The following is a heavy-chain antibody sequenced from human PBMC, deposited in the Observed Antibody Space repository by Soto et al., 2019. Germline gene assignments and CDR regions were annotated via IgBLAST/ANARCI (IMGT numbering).Heavy chain of an antibody. CDR1: GGSISSVDYY. CDR3: ARVVSSSWYEYYYGMDV. Sequence: SDTLSLTCTVSGGSISSVDYYWSWIRQPPGKGLEWIGYIYYSGSTYYNPSLKSRVTISVDTSKNQFSLKLSSVTAADTAVYYCARVVSSSWYEYYYGMDVWGQATTVTVSS. CDR2: IYYSGST. V-gene: IGHV4-30-4*02. J-gene: IGHJ6*02. D-gene: IGHD6-13*01.